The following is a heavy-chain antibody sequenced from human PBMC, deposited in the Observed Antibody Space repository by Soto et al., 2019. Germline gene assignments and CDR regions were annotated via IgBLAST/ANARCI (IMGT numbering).Heavy chain of an antibody. CDR1: GFTFDDYA. CDR3: AKVGDRWFGELSAFDI. D-gene: IGHD3-10*01. CDR2: ISWNSGSI. Sequence: HPGGSLRLSCAASGFTFDDYAMHWVRQAPGKGLEWVSGISWNSGSIGYADSVKGRFTISRDNAKNSLYLQMNSLRAEDTALYYCAKVGDRWFGELSAFDIWGQGTMVTVSS. V-gene: IGHV3-9*01. J-gene: IGHJ3*02.